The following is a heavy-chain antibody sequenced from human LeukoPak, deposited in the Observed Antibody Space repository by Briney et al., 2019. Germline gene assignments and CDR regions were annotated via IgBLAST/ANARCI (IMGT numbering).Heavy chain of an antibody. CDR1: GGTFSSYA. CDR3: ERDGFAAGGYYDSSGYYPYFDY. V-gene: IGHV1-69*04. Sequence: GASVKVSCKASGGTFSSYAISWVRQAPGQGLEWMGRIIPILGIANYAQKFQGRVAITADKSTSTAYMELSSLRSEETAVYYCERDGFAAGGYYDSSGYYPYFDYWGQGTLVTVSS. D-gene: IGHD3-22*01. CDR2: IIPILGIA. J-gene: IGHJ4*02.